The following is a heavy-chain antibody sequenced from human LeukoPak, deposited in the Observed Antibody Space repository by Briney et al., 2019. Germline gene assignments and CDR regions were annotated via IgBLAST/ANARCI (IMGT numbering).Heavy chain of an antibody. CDR3: ASKYGSFDY. V-gene: IGHV3-48*02. D-gene: IGHD2-2*01. CDR2: ISSSSTI. CDR1: GFTFSSYS. Sequence: GGSLRLSCAASGFTFSSYSMNWVRQAPGKGLEWVSYISSSSTIYYADSVKGRFTISRDNAKNSLYLQMNSLRDEDTAVYYCASKYGSFDYWGQGTLVTVSS. J-gene: IGHJ4*02.